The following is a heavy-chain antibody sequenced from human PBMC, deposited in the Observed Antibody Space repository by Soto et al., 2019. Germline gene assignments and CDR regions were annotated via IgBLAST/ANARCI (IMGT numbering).Heavy chain of an antibody. V-gene: IGHV4-39*01. CDR3: ARQWELPSHWFDP. Sequence: QLQLQESGPGLVKPSETLSLTCTVSGGSISSSSYYWGWIRQPPGKGLEWIGSIYYSGSTYYNPYLKSRVTISVDTSKNQSSLKLSSVTAADTAVYYCARQWELPSHWFDPWGQGTLVTVSS. D-gene: IGHD1-26*01. J-gene: IGHJ5*02. CDR1: GGSISSSSYY. CDR2: IYYSGST.